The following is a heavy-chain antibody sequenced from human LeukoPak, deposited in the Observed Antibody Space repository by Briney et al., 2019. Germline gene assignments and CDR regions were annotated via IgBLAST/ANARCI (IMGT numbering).Heavy chain of an antibody. D-gene: IGHD5-24*01. CDR3: AKDALVATIREGPYYFDY. CDR1: GFTFSSYA. J-gene: IGHJ4*02. V-gene: IGHV3-23*01. CDR2: ISGSGGST. Sequence: GGSLRLSCAASGFTFSSYAMSWVRQAPGRGLEWVSAISGSGGSTYYADSVKGRFTISRDNSKNTLYLQMNSLRAEDTAVYYCAKDALVATIREGPYYFDYWGQGTLVTVSS.